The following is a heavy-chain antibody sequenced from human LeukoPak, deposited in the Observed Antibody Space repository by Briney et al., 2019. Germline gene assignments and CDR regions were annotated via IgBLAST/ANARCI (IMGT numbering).Heavy chain of an antibody. D-gene: IGHD4-11*01. Sequence: GGSLRLSCAASGFTFSSYSMNWVRRAPGKGLEWVSSTSGSSSYIYYADSVKGRFTISRDNAKNSLYLQMNSLRAEDTAVYYCAREINTVSIHVYYYYYMDVWGKGTTVTVSS. CDR3: AREINTVSIHVYYYYYMDV. CDR2: TSGSSSYI. V-gene: IGHV3-21*01. J-gene: IGHJ6*03. CDR1: GFTFSSYS.